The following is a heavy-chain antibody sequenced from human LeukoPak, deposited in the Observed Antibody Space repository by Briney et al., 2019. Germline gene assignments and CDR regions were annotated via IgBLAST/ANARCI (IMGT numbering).Heavy chain of an antibody. CDR3: ASLGNGGGYAAY. V-gene: IGHV1-3*01. CDR2: INAGNGNT. CDR1: GYTFTSYA. Sequence: ASVKVSCKASGYTFTSYAMHWVRQAPGQRLEWMGWINAGNGNTKYSQKFQGRVTITRDTSASTAYMELSSLRSEDTAVYYCASLGNGGGYAAYWGQGTLVTVSS. D-gene: IGHD5-12*01. J-gene: IGHJ4*02.